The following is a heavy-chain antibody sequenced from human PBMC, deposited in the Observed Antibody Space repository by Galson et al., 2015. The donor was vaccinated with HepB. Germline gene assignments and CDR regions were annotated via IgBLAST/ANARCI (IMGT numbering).Heavy chain of an antibody. CDR1: GLTFSSSA. CDR2: MSFDARNE. Sequence: SLRLSCAASGLTFSSSAMHWVRQAPGKGLEWVAVMSFDARNEYYADSVKGRFTISRDNSRNTLYLQMNSLTAEDTAVYYCASGPYDSSGYYPPGYWGQGTLVTVSS. D-gene: IGHD3-22*01. CDR3: ASGPYDSSGYYPPGY. V-gene: IGHV3-30*04. J-gene: IGHJ4*02.